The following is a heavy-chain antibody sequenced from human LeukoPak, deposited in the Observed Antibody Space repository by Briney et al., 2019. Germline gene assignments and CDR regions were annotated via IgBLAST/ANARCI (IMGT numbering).Heavy chain of an antibody. J-gene: IGHJ6*03. Sequence: ASVKVSCKASGYTFTGYYMHWVRQAPGQGLEWMGWINPNSGGTNYAQKFQGRVTMTRDTSISTAYMELSRLRSDDTAVYYCARARTVTTEVYYYYYMDVWGKGTTVTISS. V-gene: IGHV1-2*02. CDR2: INPNSGGT. CDR1: GYTFTGYY. D-gene: IGHD4-17*01. CDR3: ARARTVTTEVYYYYYMDV.